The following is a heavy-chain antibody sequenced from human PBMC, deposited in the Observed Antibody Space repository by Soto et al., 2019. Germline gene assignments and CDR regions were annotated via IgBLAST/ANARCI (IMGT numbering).Heavy chain of an antibody. J-gene: IGHJ6*02. CDR3: ARARSAAGHFYGLDV. V-gene: IGHV4-31*03. CDR2: IYNSGST. CDR1: GGSISSGGYY. D-gene: IGHD6-25*01. Sequence: SETLSLTCTVSGGSISSGGYYWSWIRQHPGKGLEWIAHIYNSGSTYYNPSLKSRVTMSVDTSKNQFSLTLSSVTAADTAVYHCARARSAAGHFYGLDVWGQGTTVTV.